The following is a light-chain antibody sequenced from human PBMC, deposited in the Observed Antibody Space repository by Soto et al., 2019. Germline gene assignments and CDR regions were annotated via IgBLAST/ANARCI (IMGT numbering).Light chain of an antibody. Sequence: VIWMTHSPSLLSASTVDRVTISCLMSQVISSYLAWYQQKPGKAPELLIYAASTLQSGVSSRFSGSGSGTDFTLTISCLQSEDFVTYYCQKYYSFPWKFGQGTKVDIK. CDR1: QVISSY. J-gene: IGKJ1*01. V-gene: IGKV1D-8*01. CDR3: QKYYSFPWK. CDR2: AAS.